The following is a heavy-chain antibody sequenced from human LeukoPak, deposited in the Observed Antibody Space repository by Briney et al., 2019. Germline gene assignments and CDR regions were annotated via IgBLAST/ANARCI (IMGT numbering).Heavy chain of an antibody. D-gene: IGHD3-10*01. CDR1: GGSISSYY. V-gene: IGHV4-4*07. CDR3: ARDRPYYYGSGSPYGMDV. J-gene: IGHJ6*02. Sequence: ETLSLTCTVSGGSISSYYWSWIRQPAGKGLEWIGRIYTSGSTNYNPSLKSRVTMSVDTSKNQFSLKLSSVTAADTAVYYCARDRPYYYGSGSPYGMDVWGQGTTVTVSS. CDR2: IYTSGST.